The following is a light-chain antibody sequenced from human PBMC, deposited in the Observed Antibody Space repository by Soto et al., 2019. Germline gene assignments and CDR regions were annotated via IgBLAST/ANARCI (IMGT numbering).Light chain of an antibody. CDR2: AAS. CDR1: QSISTY. J-gene: IGKJ4*01. Sequence: DKQMTQSPSSLSASVGDRVTIPCRASQSISTYLHWYQQKPGKAPSLLIYAASTLQSGVPSRFSGSGSGTDFTLTISSLQPEDFATYFCQHCYSTPLTYGGGTKVDI. V-gene: IGKV1-39*01. CDR3: QHCYSTPLT.